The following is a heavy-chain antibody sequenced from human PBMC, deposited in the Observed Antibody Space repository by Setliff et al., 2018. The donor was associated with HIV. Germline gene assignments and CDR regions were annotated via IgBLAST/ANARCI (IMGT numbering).Heavy chain of an antibody. V-gene: IGHV3-74*01. CDR2: INSDGSST. Sequence: PGGSLRLSCAASGFTFNSHWMHWVRQAPGKGLVWVSYINSDGSSTSYADSVKGRFTISRDNAKNTLYLQMNILRAEDTGVYYCARDWSYAMDVWGQGTTVTVSS. CDR1: GFTFNSHW. J-gene: IGHJ6*02. CDR3: ARDWSYAMDV.